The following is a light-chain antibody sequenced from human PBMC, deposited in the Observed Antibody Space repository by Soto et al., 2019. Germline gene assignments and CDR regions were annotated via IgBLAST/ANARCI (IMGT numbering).Light chain of an antibody. CDR3: SSYAGSHNYV. V-gene: IGLV2-14*01. J-gene: IGLJ1*01. CDR2: DVN. Sequence: QSALTQPASVSGSPGQSITISCTGTSSDVGGYSYVSWFQQHPGKVPKLMIYDVNNRPSGVSNRFSASKSGNTASLTISGLQAEDEADYYCSSYAGSHNYVFGSGTKLTVL. CDR1: SSDVGGYSY.